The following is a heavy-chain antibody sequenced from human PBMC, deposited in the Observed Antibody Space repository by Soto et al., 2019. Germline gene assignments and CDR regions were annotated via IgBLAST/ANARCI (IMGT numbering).Heavy chain of an antibody. CDR1: GFSLSTSGVG. J-gene: IGHJ4*02. V-gene: IGHV2-5*01. D-gene: IGHD6-19*01. Sequence: QITLKESGPTLVKPTQTLTLTCTFSGFSLSTSGVGVGWIRQPPGKALEWLALIYWNDDKRYSPSLKSRLTITKDTSKNQVVLTMTNMDPVDTAIYYCARIYSSGWYGDYWGQGTLVTVSS. CDR3: ARIYSSGWYGDY. CDR2: IYWNDDK.